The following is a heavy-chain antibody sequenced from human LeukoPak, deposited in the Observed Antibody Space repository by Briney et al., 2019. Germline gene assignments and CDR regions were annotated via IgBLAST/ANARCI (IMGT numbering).Heavy chain of an antibody. J-gene: IGHJ4*02. CDR2: INSNGGTT. CDR3: VKMGTYYYDSSGSNY. CDR1: GFTFSSYA. Sequence: PGGSLRLSCSASGFTFSSYAMHWVRQAPGKGLEYVSAINSNGGTTYYSDSVKGGFTISRDNSKNTLYLQMSSLRAEDTAVYYCVKMGTYYYDSSGSNYWGQGTLVTVSS. V-gene: IGHV3-64D*09. D-gene: IGHD3-22*01.